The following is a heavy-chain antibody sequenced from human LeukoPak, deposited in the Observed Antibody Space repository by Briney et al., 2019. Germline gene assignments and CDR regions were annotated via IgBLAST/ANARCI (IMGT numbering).Heavy chain of an antibody. CDR1: GYTFTSYG. V-gene: IGHV1-18*01. J-gene: IGHJ4*02. D-gene: IGHD3-3*01. Sequence: ASVKVSCKASGYTFTSYGISWVRQAPGQGLEWMGWISAYNGNTNYAQKLQGRVTMTTDTSMSTAYMELGSLRSDDTAVYYCARSHNYDFWRGDLGYWGQGTLVTVSS. CDR2: ISAYNGNT. CDR3: ARSHNYDFWRGDLGY.